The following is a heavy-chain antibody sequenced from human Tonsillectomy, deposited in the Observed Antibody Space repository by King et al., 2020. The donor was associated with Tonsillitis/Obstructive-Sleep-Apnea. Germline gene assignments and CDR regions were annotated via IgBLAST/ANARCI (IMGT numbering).Heavy chain of an antibody. J-gene: IGHJ4*02. Sequence: VQLVESGGGLVQPGGSLRLSCSASGFTFSSYAMHWVRQAPGKGLEYVSAISSNGGSTYYADSVKGRFTISRDNSKNTLYLQMSSLRAEDTAVYYCVKDRAQHSSGLYYFEYWGQGTLVTVSS. V-gene: IGHV3-64D*06. CDR1: GFTFSSYA. D-gene: IGHD3-22*01. CDR2: ISSNGGST. CDR3: VKDRAQHSSGLYYFEY.